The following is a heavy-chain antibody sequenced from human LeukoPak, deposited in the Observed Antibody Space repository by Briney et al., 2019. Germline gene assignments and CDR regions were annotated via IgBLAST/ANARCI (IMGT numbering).Heavy chain of an antibody. Sequence: GGSLRLSCAAPGFTFSSYSMNWVRQAPGKGLEWVATVSGSGDRMYHADSVKGRFTISRDNSKNTIYLQMNSLRAEDTALYYCAKAAAAPGFDFWGQGTLVTVSS. CDR2: VSGSGDRM. CDR3: AKAAAAPGFDF. CDR1: GFTFSSYS. J-gene: IGHJ4*02. D-gene: IGHD6-13*01. V-gene: IGHV3-23*01.